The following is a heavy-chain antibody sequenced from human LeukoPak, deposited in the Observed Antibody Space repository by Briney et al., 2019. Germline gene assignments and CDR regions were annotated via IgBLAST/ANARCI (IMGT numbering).Heavy chain of an antibody. V-gene: IGHV3-30*04. D-gene: IGHD3-22*01. J-gene: IGHJ4*02. Sequence: GRSLRLSCAASGFTFSSYAMHWVRQAPGKGLEWVAVISYDGSNKYYADSVKGRFTISRDNSKNTLYLQMNSLRAEDTAVYYCAKFSFAPLDTSSYSWGALDYWGQGTLVTVSS. CDR2: ISYDGSNK. CDR1: GFTFSSYA. CDR3: AKFSFAPLDTSSYSWGALDY.